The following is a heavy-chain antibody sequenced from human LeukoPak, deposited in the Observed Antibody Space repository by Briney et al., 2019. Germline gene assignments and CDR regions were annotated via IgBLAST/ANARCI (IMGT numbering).Heavy chain of an antibody. J-gene: IGHJ4*02. CDR3: ASGESGSSWFDY. CDR1: DGSISIYY. V-gene: IGHV4-4*08. Sequence: PSETLSLTCTVSDGSISIYYWSWIRQPPGKGLEWIGYVYSSGNTNYSPSLKGRAIISADTSKNQFSLKLTSVTAADTAVYYCASGESGSSWFDYWGQGTLATVSS. CDR2: VYSSGNT. D-gene: IGHD6-13*01.